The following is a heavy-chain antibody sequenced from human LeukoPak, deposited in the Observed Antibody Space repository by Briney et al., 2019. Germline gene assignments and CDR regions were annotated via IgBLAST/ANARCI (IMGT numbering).Heavy chain of an antibody. CDR1: GGSFSGYY. J-gene: IGHJ5*02. V-gene: IGHV4-34*01. Sequence: PSETLSLTCAVYGGSFSGYYWSWIRQPPGKGLEWIGEINHSGSTNYNPSLKSRVTISVDTSKNQFSLKLSSVTAADTAVYYCASWGIYRYKPSWFDPWGKGTLVTVSS. CDR3: ASWGIYRYKPSWFDP. D-gene: IGHD3-16*02. CDR2: INHSGST.